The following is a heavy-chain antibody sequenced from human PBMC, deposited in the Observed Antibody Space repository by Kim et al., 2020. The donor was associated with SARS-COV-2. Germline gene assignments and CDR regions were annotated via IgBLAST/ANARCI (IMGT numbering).Heavy chain of an antibody. D-gene: IGHD6-19*01. CDR2: IYYSGST. J-gene: IGHJ5*02. Sequence: SETLSLTCTVSGGSISSSSYYWGWNRQPPGKGLEWIGSIYYSGSTYYNPSLKSRVTISVDTSKNQFSLKRSTVTAADTAVYYCARHTSSGWYLSIGFWFDPWGQGTLVTVSS. CDR1: GGSISSSSYY. V-gene: IGHV4-39*01. CDR3: ARHTSSGWYLSIGFWFDP.